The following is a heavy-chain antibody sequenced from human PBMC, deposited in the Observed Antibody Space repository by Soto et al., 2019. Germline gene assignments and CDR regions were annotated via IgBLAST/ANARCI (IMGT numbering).Heavy chain of an antibody. CDR1: GGSISSYY. Sequence: SETLSLTCTVSGGSISSYYWSWIRQPPGKGLEWIGYIYYSGSTNYNPSLKSRVTISVDTSKNQFSLKLSSVTAADTAVYYCARTLGDSVDPPLVYYFDYWGQGTLVTVSS. D-gene: IGHD3-16*01. CDR3: ARTLGDSVDPPLVYYFDY. V-gene: IGHV4-59*01. CDR2: IYYSGST. J-gene: IGHJ4*02.